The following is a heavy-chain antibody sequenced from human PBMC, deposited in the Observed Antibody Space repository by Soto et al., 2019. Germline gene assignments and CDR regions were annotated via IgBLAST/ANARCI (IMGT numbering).Heavy chain of an antibody. V-gene: IGHV4-59*08. J-gene: IGHJ4*02. CDR1: GGSISSYY. CDR3: ARHESSGWYYFDY. CDR2: IYKSGST. Sequence: QVQLQESGPGLVKPSETLSLTCTVSGGSISSYYWSWIRQPPGKGLEWIGYIYKSGSTNYNPSLKSRVTISVDMSKNQCALKLNSVTAADTAVYYCARHESSGWYYFDYWGQGTLVTVSS. D-gene: IGHD6-19*01.